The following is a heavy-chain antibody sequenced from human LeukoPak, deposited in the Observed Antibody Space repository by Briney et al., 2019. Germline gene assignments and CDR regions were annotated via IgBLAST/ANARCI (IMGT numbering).Heavy chain of an antibody. CDR1: GFTVSLNF. CDR3: AGGRGYITDY. V-gene: IGHV3-53*01. D-gene: IGHD5-18*01. J-gene: IGHJ4*02. CDR2: IHPDGVT. Sequence: GGSLRLSCAASGFTVSLNFMNWVRQAPGTGLEWVSIIHPDGVTHYSDSVKGRFTISRDNSNNILYLQMNGLRAEDTAVYSCAGGRGYITDYWGQGTLVTVSS.